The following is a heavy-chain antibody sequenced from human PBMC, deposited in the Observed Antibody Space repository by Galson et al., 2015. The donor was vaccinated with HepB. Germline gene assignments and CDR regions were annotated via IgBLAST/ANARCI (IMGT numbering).Heavy chain of an antibody. Sequence: SVKVSCKASGYTFTSYYMHWVRQAPGQGLEWMGIINPSGGSTSYAQKFQGRVTMTRDTSTSTVYMELSSLRSEDTAVYYCARDRAHFITMVRGVPSWFDPWGQGTLVTVSS. CDR3: ARDRAHFITMVRGVPSWFDP. J-gene: IGHJ5*02. CDR2: INPSGGST. CDR1: GYTFTSYY. V-gene: IGHV1-46*01. D-gene: IGHD3-10*01.